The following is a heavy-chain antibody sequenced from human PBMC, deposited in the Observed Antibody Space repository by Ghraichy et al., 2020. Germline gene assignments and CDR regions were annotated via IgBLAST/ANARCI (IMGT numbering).Heavy chain of an antibody. D-gene: IGHD2-21*02. J-gene: IGHJ4*02. Sequence: SQTLSLTCGVSGGSINNYFWSWIRQSPGKGLEWIGYMYYSGGSSYNPSLKSRVTISVDTSKNQFSLNLRSVTAADTAVYYCARGLQDMYSLLQGEDIGDGFYLVYWGQGILVTVSS. CDR2: MYYSGGS. CDR1: GGSINNYF. CDR3: ARGLQDMYSLLQGEDIGDGFYLVY. V-gene: IGHV4-59*01.